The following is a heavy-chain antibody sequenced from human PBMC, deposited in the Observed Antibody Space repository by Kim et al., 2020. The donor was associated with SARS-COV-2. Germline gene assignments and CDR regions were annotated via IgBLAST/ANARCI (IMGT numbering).Heavy chain of an antibody. CDR3: ASYSSSLYWFDP. V-gene: IGHV4-39*01. CDR1: GGSISSSSYY. J-gene: IGHJ5*02. Sequence: SETLSLTCTVSGGSISSSSYYWGWIRQPPGKGLEWIGSIDYSGSTYYNPSLKSRVTISVDTSKTQFSLKLSYVTAADTTVYYCASYSSSLYWFDPWGQGTLVTVSS. CDR2: IDYSGST. D-gene: IGHD6-13*01.